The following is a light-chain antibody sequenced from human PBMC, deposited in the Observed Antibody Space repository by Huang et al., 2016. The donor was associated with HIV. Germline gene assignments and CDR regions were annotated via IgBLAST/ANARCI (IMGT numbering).Light chain of an antibody. CDR1: QSVSNN. CDR3: QQYNNWPLT. CDR2: DAS. Sequence: EILMTQSPATLSVSPGERATLSCRASQSVSNNLAWFQQTPCQAPRLLIYDASTGVTGIPARFSGSGSGTEFTLTISSLQSEDFAVYYCQQYNNWPLTFGGGTKVEIK. V-gene: IGKV3-15*01. J-gene: IGKJ4*01.